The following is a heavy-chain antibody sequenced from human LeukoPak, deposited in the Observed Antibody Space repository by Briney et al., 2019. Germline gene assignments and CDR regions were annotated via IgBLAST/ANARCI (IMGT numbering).Heavy chain of an antibody. V-gene: IGHV4-34*01. CDR2: INHSGST. D-gene: IGHD6-13*01. CDR1: GGSFSGYY. J-gene: IGHJ4*02. Sequence: KASETLSLTCAVYGGSFSGYYWSWIRQPPGKGLEWIGEINHSGSTNYNPSLESRVTISVDTSKNQFSPKLSSVTAADTAVYYCARHSSTLFDYWGQGTLVTVSS. CDR3: ARHSSTLFDY.